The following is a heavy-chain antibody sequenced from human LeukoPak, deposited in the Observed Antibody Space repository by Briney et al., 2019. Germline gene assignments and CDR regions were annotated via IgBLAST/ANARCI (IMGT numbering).Heavy chain of an antibody. V-gene: IGHV1-69*13. Sequence: SVKVSCKASGGTFSSYAISWVRQAPGQGLEWMGGIIPIFGTANYAQKFQGRVTITADESTSTAYMELSSLRSEDTAVYYCARDRFPRVTMIVVAMDAFDIWGQGTMVTVSS. D-gene: IGHD3-22*01. J-gene: IGHJ3*02. CDR2: IIPIFGTA. CDR1: GGTFSSYA. CDR3: ARDRFPRVTMIVVAMDAFDI.